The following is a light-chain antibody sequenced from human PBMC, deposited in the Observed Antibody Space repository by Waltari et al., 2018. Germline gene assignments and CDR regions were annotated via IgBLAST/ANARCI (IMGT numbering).Light chain of an antibody. CDR3: MILYNNAVV. V-gene: IGLV5-45*01. CDR1: SEINVGTYK. J-gene: IGLJ3*02. CDR2: YKPDSGT. Sequence: QAVLTQPASLSASPGASASLTCTLRSEINVGTYKIYWYQQRPGSPPQFLVKYKPDSGTQLGSEVPSRISGSKDTSANAGILLISGLQSEDEADYYCMILYNNAVVFGGGTKVTVL.